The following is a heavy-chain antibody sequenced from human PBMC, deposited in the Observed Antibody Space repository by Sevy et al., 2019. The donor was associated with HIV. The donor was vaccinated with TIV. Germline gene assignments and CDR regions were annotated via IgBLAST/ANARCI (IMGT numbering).Heavy chain of an antibody. J-gene: IGHJ5*02. Sequence: GGSLRLSCAASGFTFSGSAMHWVRQASGIGLDWVGRIRSKANSYATAYAVSVKGRFTISRDDSKNTAYLQMNSLKIEDTAVYYCTRLRFTAAAGTAWFDPWGQGTLVTVSS. V-gene: IGHV3-73*01. CDR1: GFTFSGSA. D-gene: IGHD6-13*01. CDR2: IRSKANSYAT. CDR3: TRLRFTAAAGTAWFDP.